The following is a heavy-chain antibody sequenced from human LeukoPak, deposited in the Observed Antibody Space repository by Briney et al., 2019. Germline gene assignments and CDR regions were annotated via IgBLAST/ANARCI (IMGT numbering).Heavy chain of an antibody. CDR2: IYYSGST. J-gene: IGHJ4*02. CDR1: GGSISSSSYY. Sequence: PSETLSLTCTVSGGSISSSSYYWGWIRQPPGKGLEWIGSIYYSGSTYYNPSLKSRVTISVDTSKNQFSLKLSSVTAADTAVYYCASTYPPFGATEIISAQGDYWGQGTLVTVSS. D-gene: IGHD3-10*01. V-gene: IGHV4-39*07. CDR3: ASTYPPFGATEIISAQGDY.